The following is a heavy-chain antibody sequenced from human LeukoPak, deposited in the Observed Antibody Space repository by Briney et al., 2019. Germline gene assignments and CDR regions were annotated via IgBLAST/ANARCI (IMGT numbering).Heavy chain of an antibody. CDR3: VREYYGGYFDF. V-gene: IGHV1-46*03. J-gene: IGHJ4*02. CDR1: GYIFTCYY. D-gene: IGHD2-21*01. CDR2: VYPSAGTS. Sequence: ASVKVSCKASGYIFTCYYMHWVRQAPGQGLEWLGVVYPSAGTSAPAQRFRARITLSDDTSTSTAYMALRSLKSEDTAIYFCVREYYGGYFDFWGQGTLVTVSS.